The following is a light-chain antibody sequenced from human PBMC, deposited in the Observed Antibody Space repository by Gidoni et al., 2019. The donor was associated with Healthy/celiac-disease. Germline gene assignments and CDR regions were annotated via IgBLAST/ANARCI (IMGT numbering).Light chain of an antibody. CDR2: EVS. V-gene: IGLV2-23*02. CDR3: CSYAGSNTCYV. CDR1: SSDIGNYNL. Sequence: QSALTQPASVSGSPGQSITISCTGTSSDIGNYNLVSWYQHHPGKAPKIMIDEVSKRPSGVSNRFSASKSGNTASLTIAGLQAEDEADYYCCSYAGSNTCYVFGTGTKVTIL. J-gene: IGLJ1*01.